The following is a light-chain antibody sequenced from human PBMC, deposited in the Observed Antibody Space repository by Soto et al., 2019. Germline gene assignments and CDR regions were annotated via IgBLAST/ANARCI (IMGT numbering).Light chain of an antibody. CDR3: SSYTSSNTLEV. V-gene: IGLV2-14*01. Sequence: QSVLIQPASVSGSPGQSITITCTGTISDVGGSNYVSWYQHHPHRAPKLLIYEVNYRPSGVSHRFSGSKSGNTASLTISGLQADDEADYYCSSYTSSNTLEVFGFGTKLTVL. CDR2: EVN. CDR1: ISDVGGSNY. J-gene: IGLJ1*01.